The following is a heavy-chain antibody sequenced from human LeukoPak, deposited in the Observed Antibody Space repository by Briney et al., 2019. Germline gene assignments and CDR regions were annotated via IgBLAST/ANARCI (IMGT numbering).Heavy chain of an antibody. CDR2: TSWNSGRI. D-gene: IGHD1-1*01. V-gene: IGHV3-9*01. Sequence: GGSLRLSCAASGFTFDDYAMHWVRQAPGKGLEWVSGTSWNSGRIGYADSVKGRFTISRDNAKNFLYLQMNSLRAEDTALYYCAKYQRGYNWNDVPGWYDPWGQGTLVTVSS. J-gene: IGHJ5*02. CDR1: GFTFDDYA. CDR3: AKYQRGYNWNDVPGWYDP.